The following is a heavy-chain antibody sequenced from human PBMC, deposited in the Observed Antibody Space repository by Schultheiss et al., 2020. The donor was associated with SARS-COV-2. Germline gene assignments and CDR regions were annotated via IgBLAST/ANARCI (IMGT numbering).Heavy chain of an antibody. CDR3: ARGPNDYGDYVPGYFQH. CDR1: GFTFSSYS. V-gene: IGHV3-21*01. D-gene: IGHD4-17*01. J-gene: IGHJ1*01. Sequence: SCAASGFTFSSYSMNWVRQAPGKGLEWVSSISSSSSYIYYADSVKGRFTISRDNAKNSLYLQMNSLRAEDTAVYYCARGPNDYGDYVPGYFQHWGQGTLVTVSS. CDR2: ISSSSSYI.